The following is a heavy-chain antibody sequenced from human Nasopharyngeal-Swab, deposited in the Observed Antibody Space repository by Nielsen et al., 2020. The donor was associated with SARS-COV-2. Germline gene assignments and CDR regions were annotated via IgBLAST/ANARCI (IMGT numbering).Heavy chain of an antibody. D-gene: IGHD3-3*01. J-gene: IGHJ4*02. CDR1: GFSVSYNY. CDR3: ARGESGFDPLDC. V-gene: IGHV3-53*01. CDR2: IYSRGET. Sequence: GESLKISCEVSGFSVSYNYMSWVRQAPGKGLEWVAVIYSRGETHYTDSVRGRFTISRDNSKNMVNLQMNRLRAEDTAVYYCARGESGFDPLDCWGQGTLVTVSS.